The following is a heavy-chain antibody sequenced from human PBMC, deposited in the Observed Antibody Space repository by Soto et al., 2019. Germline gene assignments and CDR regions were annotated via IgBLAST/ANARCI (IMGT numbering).Heavy chain of an antibody. CDR3: SRLGYCSSTRCYAGWYFDL. CDR1: GGSISSYY. D-gene: IGHD2-2*01. V-gene: IGHV4-59*08. Sequence: QVQLQESGPGLVKPSETLSLTCTVSGGSISSYYWSWIRQPPGKVLEWIGYIYYSGSTNYNHSLKSRVTISVDTSKNQFSLELSSVTAADTAVYYCSRLGYCSSTRCYAGWYFDLWGRGTLVTVSS. J-gene: IGHJ2*01. CDR2: IYYSGST.